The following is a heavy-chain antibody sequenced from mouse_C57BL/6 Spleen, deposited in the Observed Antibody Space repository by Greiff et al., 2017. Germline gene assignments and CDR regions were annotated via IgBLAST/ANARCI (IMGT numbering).Heavy chain of an antibody. D-gene: IGHD1-1*01. CDR3: ARDLYYYGSYYYAMDY. Sequence: QVQLQQSGPELVKPGASVKISCKASGYAFRSSWMNWVKQRPGKGLEWIGRIYPGDGDTNYNGKFKGKATLTADKSSSTAYMQLSSLTSEDSAVYFCARDLYYYGSYYYAMDYWGQGTSVTVSS. CDR2: IYPGDGDT. CDR1: GYAFRSSW. V-gene: IGHV1-82*01. J-gene: IGHJ4*01.